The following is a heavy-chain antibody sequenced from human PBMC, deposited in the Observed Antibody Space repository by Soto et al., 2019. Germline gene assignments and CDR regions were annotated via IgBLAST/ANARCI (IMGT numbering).Heavy chain of an antibody. CDR2: IKQDGSEK. J-gene: IGHJ4*02. CDR1: GFTFSSYW. D-gene: IGHD3-3*01. CDR3: ARDPTSYYDFWSGYQNYFDY. Sequence: GGSLRLSCTASGFTFSSYWMSWVRQAPGKGLEWVANIKQDGSEKYYVDSVKGRFTISRDNAKNSLYLQMNSLRAEDTAVYYCARDPTSYYDFWSGYQNYFDYWGQGTLVTVSS. V-gene: IGHV3-7*03.